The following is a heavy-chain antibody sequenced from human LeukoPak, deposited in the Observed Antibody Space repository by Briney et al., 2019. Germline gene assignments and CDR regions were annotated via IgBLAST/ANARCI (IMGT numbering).Heavy chain of an antibody. J-gene: IGHJ6*02. CDR3: ARDGEVMVVAAPPDYGMDV. D-gene: IGHD2-15*01. CDR1: GFTFSSYG. V-gene: IGHV3-33*01. CDR2: IWYDGSNK. Sequence: PGGSLRLSCAASGFTFSSYGMHWVRQAPGKGLEWVAVIWYDGSNKYYADSVKGRFTISRDNSKNTLYLQMNSLRAEDAAVYYCARDGEVMVVAAPPDYGMDVWGQGTTVTVSS.